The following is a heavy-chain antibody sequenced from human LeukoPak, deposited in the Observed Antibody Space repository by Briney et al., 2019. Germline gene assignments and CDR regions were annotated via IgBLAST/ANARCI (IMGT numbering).Heavy chain of an antibody. Sequence: PGGSLRLSCAASGFTFSSYAMSWVRQAPGKGLEWVSYISSSGSTIYYADSVKGRFTISRDNAKNSLYLQMNSLRAEDTAVYYCARPYYYDSSGYYGYWGQGTLVTVSS. V-gene: IGHV3-48*04. J-gene: IGHJ4*02. CDR2: ISSSGSTI. CDR1: GFTFSSYA. CDR3: ARPYYYDSSGYYGY. D-gene: IGHD3-22*01.